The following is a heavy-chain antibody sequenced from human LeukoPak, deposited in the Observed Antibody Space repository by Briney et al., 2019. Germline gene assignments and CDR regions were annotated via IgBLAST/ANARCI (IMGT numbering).Heavy chain of an antibody. V-gene: IGHV1-8*03. CDR1: GYTFTSYD. CDR2: MNPNSGNT. J-gene: IGHJ6*03. CDR3: ARGKRQGRNYYYYYMDV. Sequence: ASVKVSCKASGYTFTSYDINWVRQATGQGLEWMGWMNPNSGNTGYAQKFQGRVTITRNTSISTAYMELSSLRSEDTAVYYCARGKRQGRNYYYYYMDVWGKGTTVTVSS.